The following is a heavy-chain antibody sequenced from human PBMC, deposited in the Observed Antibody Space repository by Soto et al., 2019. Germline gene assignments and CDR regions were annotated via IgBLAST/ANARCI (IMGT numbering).Heavy chain of an antibody. D-gene: IGHD4-4*01. CDR1: GFTFSSYA. V-gene: IGHV3-23*01. J-gene: IGHJ4*02. CDR2: ISGSGGST. CDR3: AKDIDYSNYFDY. Sequence: GGSLRLSCAASGFTFSSYAMSWVRQAPGKGLEWVSAISGSGGSTYYADSVKGRFAISRDNSKNTLYLQMNSLRAEDTAVYYCAKDIDYSNYFDYWGQGTLVTVSS.